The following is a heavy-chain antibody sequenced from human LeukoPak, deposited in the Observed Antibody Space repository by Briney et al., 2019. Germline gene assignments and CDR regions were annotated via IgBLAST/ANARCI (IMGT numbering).Heavy chain of an antibody. CDR2: IYTSGST. J-gene: IGHJ2*01. CDR3: ARGRPVTIRYWYFDL. V-gene: IGHV4-4*07. D-gene: IGHD4-17*01. CDR1: GGSISSYY. Sequence: SETLSLTCTVSGGSISSYYWSWIRQPAGNGLEWIGRIYTSGSTNYNPSLKSRVTMSVDTSKNQFSLKLSSVTAADTAVYYCARGRPVTIRYWYFDLWGRGTLVTVSS.